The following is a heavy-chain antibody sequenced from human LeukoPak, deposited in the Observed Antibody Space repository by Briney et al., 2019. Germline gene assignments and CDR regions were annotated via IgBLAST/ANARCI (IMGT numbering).Heavy chain of an antibody. CDR3: ARDKVVGASSLDY. CDR2: IKQDESEK. Sequence: PGGALILSCAASGFTFSSYWMSWVRKAPGRGLDWVANIKQDESEKFYVDSVMGRFTISRDNAKNSLYLQMNGLRAEDTAVYYCARDKVVGASSLDYWGQGTLVTVSS. J-gene: IGHJ4*02. D-gene: IGHD1-26*01. CDR1: GFTFSSYW. V-gene: IGHV3-7*04.